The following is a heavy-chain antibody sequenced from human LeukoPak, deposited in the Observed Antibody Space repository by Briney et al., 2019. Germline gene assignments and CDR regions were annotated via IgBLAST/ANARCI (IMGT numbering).Heavy chain of an antibody. Sequence: GGSLRLSCAASGFTFSNYAMSWVRQAPGKGLEWVSGSPSGDITYYADSVKGRFTISRDNSKNTLYLEVISLTAEDTAVYYCAKDDAWLRFGEWSQGTLVTVSS. D-gene: IGHD3-10*01. CDR3: AKDDAWLRFGE. CDR2: SPSGDIT. CDR1: GFTFSNYA. V-gene: IGHV3-23*01. J-gene: IGHJ4*02.